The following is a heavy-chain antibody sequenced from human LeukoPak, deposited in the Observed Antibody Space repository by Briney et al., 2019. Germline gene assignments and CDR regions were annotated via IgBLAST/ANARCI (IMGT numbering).Heavy chain of an antibody. D-gene: IGHD3-9*01. CDR3: ARAPLRYFDRELDY. J-gene: IGHJ4*02. V-gene: IGHV3-30*02. Sequence: GGSLRLSCGASGFTFSTYGMHWVRQAPGKGLEWVAFIRYDGSIKYYADSVKGRFTISRDNSKNTLYLQMNSLRAEDTAVYYCARAPLRYFDRELDYWGQGTLVTVSS. CDR1: GFTFSTYG. CDR2: IRYDGSIK.